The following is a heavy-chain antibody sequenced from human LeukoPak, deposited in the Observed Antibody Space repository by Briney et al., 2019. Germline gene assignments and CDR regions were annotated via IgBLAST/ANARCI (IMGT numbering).Heavy chain of an antibody. CDR3: ARLAIIEEDWDAFDV. V-gene: IGHV5-51*01. CDR2: IYPGDSDT. D-gene: IGHD3-16*02. Sequence: RTGESLKISCKGSGYSFISYWIGWVRQMPGKGLEWMGIIYPGDSDTRYSLSFQGQVTISADKSIRTAYLQWSSLKASDTAMYYCARLAIIEEDWDAFDVWGQGTMVTVSS. J-gene: IGHJ3*01. CDR1: GYSFISYW.